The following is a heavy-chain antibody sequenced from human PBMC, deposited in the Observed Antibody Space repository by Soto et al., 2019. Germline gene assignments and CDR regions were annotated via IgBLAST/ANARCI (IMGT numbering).Heavy chain of an antibody. CDR1: GDSISSSSYY. D-gene: IGHD2-21*02. CDR2: IYYSGST. CDR3: ARQRTSGVTQAYFDV. V-gene: IGHV4-39*01. Sequence: PETLSLTCTVTGDSISSSSYYWGWIRQPPGKGLEWIGSIYYSGSTYNNPSLRSRVSMSIDTSKDQFSLKLKSVTAADTALYFCARQRTSGVTQAYFDVWGPGYLVTSPQ. J-gene: IGHJ4*02.